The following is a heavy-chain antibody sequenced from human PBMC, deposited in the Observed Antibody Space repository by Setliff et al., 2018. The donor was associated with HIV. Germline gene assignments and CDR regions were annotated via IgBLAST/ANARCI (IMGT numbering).Heavy chain of an antibody. Sequence: SETLSLTCTVSGVSITSNNWWSWVRQAPGKGLEWIGSVHKSGNSYYKPSLKSRATISVDTSENHFSLRLSSVTAADTAVYYCARLDYSNYYSYYVDVWGEGTMVTVSS. CDR1: GVSITSNNW. CDR3: ARLDYSNYYSYYVDV. D-gene: IGHD4-4*01. J-gene: IGHJ6*03. CDR2: VHKSGNS. V-gene: IGHV4-39*02.